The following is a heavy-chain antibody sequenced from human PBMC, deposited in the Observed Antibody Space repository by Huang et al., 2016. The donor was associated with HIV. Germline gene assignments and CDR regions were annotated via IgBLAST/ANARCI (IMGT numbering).Heavy chain of an antibody. V-gene: IGHV1-24*01. Sequence: QVQLVQSGAEVKKPGASVKVSCKVSGYTLTEFSIHWVRQAPGKGLEWMGGFAPEHGETIYAQNCQGRVTMTEDTSTDTAYMELHSLRPEDTAVYYCAAGYDTYYDIWGQGTMVIASS. CDR2: FAPEHGET. CDR3: AAGYDTYYDI. CDR1: GYTLTEFS. D-gene: IGHD2-21*01. J-gene: IGHJ3*02.